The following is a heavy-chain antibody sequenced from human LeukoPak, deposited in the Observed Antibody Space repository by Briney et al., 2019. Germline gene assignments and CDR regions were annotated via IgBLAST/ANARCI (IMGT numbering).Heavy chain of an antibody. D-gene: IGHD1-26*01. CDR1: GYRFTSHW. Sequence: GESLKISCKGSGYRFTSHWIGWVRQMPGKGLEWMGRIDPSDSYTNYSPSFQGHVTISADKSISTAYLQWSSLKASDTAMYYCARRVGATGWFDPWGQGTLVTVSS. CDR2: IDPSDSYT. V-gene: IGHV5-10-1*01. J-gene: IGHJ5*02. CDR3: ARRVGATGWFDP.